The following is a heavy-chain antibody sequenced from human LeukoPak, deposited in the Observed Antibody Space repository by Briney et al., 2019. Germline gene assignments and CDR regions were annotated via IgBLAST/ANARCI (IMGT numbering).Heavy chain of an antibody. Sequence: ASVKVSCKASGYTFTGYYMHWVRQAPGQGLEWMGWINPNSGGTNYAQKFQGRVTMTRDTSISTAYMELSRLRSDDTAVYYCARDSPVVVVPAAPDSANYYYYYMDVWGKGTTVTVSS. J-gene: IGHJ6*03. CDR2: INPNSGGT. V-gene: IGHV1-2*02. CDR1: GYTFTGYY. D-gene: IGHD2-2*01. CDR3: ARDSPVVVVPAAPDSANYYYYYMDV.